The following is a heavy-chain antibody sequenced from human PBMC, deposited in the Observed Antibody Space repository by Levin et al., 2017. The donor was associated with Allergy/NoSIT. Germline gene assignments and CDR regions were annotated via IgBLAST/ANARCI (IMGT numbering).Heavy chain of an antibody. J-gene: IGHJ6*02. CDR1: GSTLSSHG. CDR3: ARDPSHTIDV. CDR2: ISYDGSNK. V-gene: IGHV3-33*01. Sequence: PGGSLRLSCAVSGSTLSSHGMHWVRQAPGKGLEWAAVISYDGSNKWYADSVRGRFTVSRDVFKNMLYLEMNSLRPEDTAVYYCARDPSHTIDVWGQGTTVIVSS.